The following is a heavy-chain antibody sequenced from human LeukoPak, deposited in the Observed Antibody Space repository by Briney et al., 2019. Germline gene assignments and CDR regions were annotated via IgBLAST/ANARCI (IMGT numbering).Heavy chain of an antibody. CDR3: ARGYSSGWYRGWFDP. CDR1: GGSMSSYY. Sequence: PSETLSLTCTVSGGSMSSYYWNWIRQPPGKGLEWHGHIHYNGNTNYNPSLMSGVTISVDTSKNQFSLKLSSVTAADTAAYYCARGYSSGWYRGWFDPWGQGTLVIVSS. V-gene: IGHV4-59*01. CDR2: IHYNGNT. D-gene: IGHD6-19*01. J-gene: IGHJ5*02.